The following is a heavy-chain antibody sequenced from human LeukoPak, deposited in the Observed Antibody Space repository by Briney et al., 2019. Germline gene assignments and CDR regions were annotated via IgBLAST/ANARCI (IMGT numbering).Heavy chain of an antibody. CDR3: AKGTDYYGSGSY. CDR1: GFTFSSYA. CDR2: ISGSGGST. Sequence: GGSLRPSCAASGFTFSSYAMSWVRQAPGKGLEWVSAISGSGGSTYYADSVKGRFTISRDNSKNTLYLQMNSLRAEDTAVYYCAKGTDYYGSGSYWGQGTLVTVSS. J-gene: IGHJ4*02. D-gene: IGHD3-10*01. V-gene: IGHV3-23*01.